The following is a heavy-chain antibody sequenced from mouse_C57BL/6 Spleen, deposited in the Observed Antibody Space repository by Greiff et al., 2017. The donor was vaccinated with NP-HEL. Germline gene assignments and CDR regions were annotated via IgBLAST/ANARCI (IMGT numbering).Heavy chain of an antibody. CDR3: ARSPITTVVAPDY. Sequence: QVQLQQPGAELVRPGTSVTLSCKASGYTFTSYWMHWVKQRPGQGLEWIGVIDPSDSYTNYNQKFKGKATLTVDTSSSTAYMQLSSLTSEDSAVYYCARSPITTVVAPDYWGQGTTLTVSS. CDR1: GYTFTSYW. D-gene: IGHD1-1*01. J-gene: IGHJ2*01. V-gene: IGHV1-59*01. CDR2: IDPSDSYT.